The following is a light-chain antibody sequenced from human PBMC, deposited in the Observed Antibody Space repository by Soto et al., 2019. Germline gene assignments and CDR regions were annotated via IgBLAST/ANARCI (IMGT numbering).Light chain of an antibody. V-gene: IGLV2-14*01. CDR1: SRDIDAYDY. CDR2: EVS. J-gene: IGLJ2*01. Sequence: QSALTQPRSVSGSPGQSVAISCTGTSRDIDAYDYVSWYQQPPGKAPKLILYEVSNRPSGISNRFSGSKSGSMASLTISGLQSEDEADYFCSSYTTSNTLVFGGGTKLTVL. CDR3: SSYTTSNTLV.